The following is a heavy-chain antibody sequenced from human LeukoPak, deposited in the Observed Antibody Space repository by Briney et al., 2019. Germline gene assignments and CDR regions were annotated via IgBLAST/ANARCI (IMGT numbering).Heavy chain of an antibody. CDR3: ATTYDFWSGYPYFDY. V-gene: IGHV1-2*02. J-gene: IGHJ4*02. Sequence: GASVKVSCTASGGTFSSYAISWVRQAPGQGLEWMGWINPNSGGTNYAQKFQGRVTMTRDTSISTAYMELSRLRSDDTAVYYCATTYDFWSGYPYFDYWGQGTLVTVSS. CDR1: GGTFSSYA. D-gene: IGHD3-3*01. CDR2: INPNSGGT.